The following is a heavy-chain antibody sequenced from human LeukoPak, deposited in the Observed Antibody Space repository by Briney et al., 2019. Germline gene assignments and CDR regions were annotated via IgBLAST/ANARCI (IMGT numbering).Heavy chain of an antibody. Sequence: ASVKVSCKASGYTFTGYYMHWVRQAPGQGFEWMGWINPNSGGTNYAQKFQGRVTMTRDTSISTAYMELSRLSSDDTAVYYCARKPVSSSSWGTLGYWGQGTLVTVSS. CDR3: ARKPVSSSSWGTLGY. D-gene: IGHD6-13*01. CDR2: INPNSGGT. J-gene: IGHJ4*02. CDR1: GYTFTGYY. V-gene: IGHV1-2*02.